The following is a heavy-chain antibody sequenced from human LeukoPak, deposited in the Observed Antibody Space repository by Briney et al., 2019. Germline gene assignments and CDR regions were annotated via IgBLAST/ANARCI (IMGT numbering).Heavy chain of an antibody. CDR2: ISSSSSTI. CDR3: ARDPGPATFDP. V-gene: IGHV3-48*01. D-gene: IGHD2-2*01. Sequence: GGSLRLSCAASGFTFSSYSMNWVRQAPGRGLEWVSYISSSSSTIYYADSVKGRFTISRDNAKNSLYLQMNSLRAEDTAVYYCARDPGPATFDPWGQGTLVTVSS. J-gene: IGHJ5*02. CDR1: GFTFSSYS.